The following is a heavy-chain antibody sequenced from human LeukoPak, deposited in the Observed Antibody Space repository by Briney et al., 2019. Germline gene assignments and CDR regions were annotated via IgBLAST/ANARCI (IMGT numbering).Heavy chain of an antibody. CDR3: ARGLVLPYYYMDV. V-gene: IGHV3-11*01. D-gene: IGHD2-21*01. Sequence: GGSLRLSCAASGFTFSDYYMSWIRQAPGKGLEWVPYISSSGSTIYYADSVKGRFTISRDNAKNSLYLQMNSLRAEDTAVYYCARGLVLPYYYMDVWGKGTTVTVSS. CDR2: ISSSGSTI. CDR1: GFTFSDYY. J-gene: IGHJ6*03.